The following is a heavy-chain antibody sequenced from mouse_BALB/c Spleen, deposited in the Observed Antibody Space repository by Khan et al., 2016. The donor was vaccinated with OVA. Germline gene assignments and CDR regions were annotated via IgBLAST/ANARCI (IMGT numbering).Heavy chain of an antibody. V-gene: IGHV1-4*01. Sequence: VQLQQSGTELARPGASVKMSCKASGYTFANYAMHWVKQRPGQGLEWIGYINPSTGYTNYNQNFSDKATLTTDRSSNTAYMQLSSLTSDDSAVYYWVRIPIPPYDFDYWGQGTTLTVSS. CDR1: GYTFANYA. CDR2: INPSTGYT. J-gene: IGHJ2*01. D-gene: IGHD2-14*01. CDR3: VRIPIPPYDFDY.